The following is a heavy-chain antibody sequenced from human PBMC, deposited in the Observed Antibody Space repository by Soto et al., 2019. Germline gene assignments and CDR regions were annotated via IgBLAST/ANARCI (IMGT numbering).Heavy chain of an antibody. D-gene: IGHD2-2*01. CDR2: IIPIFGTS. Sequence: QVQLVQSGAEVKKPGSSVKVSCKASGGTFSSYAISWVRQAPGQGLEWMGGIIPIFGTSNYAQKFQGRVRIIADESTSTAYMELSSMRSENTAVYYCASSDCSSTSCYAKMPYYYYYGMDVWGQGTTVTVSS. V-gene: IGHV1-69*01. CDR3: ASSDCSSTSCYAKMPYYYYYGMDV. CDR1: GGTFSSYA. J-gene: IGHJ6*02.